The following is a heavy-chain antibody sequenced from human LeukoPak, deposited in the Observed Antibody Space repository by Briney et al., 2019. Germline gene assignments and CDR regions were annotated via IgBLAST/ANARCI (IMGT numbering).Heavy chain of an antibody. V-gene: IGHV1-69*13. CDR3: VGSTVTRLAEYFQH. J-gene: IGHJ1*01. CDR1: GGTFSSYA. D-gene: IGHD4-17*01. CDR2: IIPIFGTA. Sequence: SVKVSCKASGGTFSSYAISWVRQAPGQGLEWMGGIIPIFGTANYAQKFQGRVTITADESTSTAYMELSSLRSEDTAVYYCVGSTVTRLAEYFQHWGQGTLVTVSS.